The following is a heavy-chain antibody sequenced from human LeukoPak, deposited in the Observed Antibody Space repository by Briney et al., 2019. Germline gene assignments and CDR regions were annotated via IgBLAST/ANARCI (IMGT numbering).Heavy chain of an antibody. V-gene: IGHV4-39*07. CDR2: IYYSGST. CDR1: SGSISTSNYF. D-gene: IGHD2-21*01. J-gene: IGHJ2*01. CDR3: ARDVARSYWYFDL. Sequence: SETLSLTCTVSSGSISTSNYFWGWIRQPPGKGLEWIGSIYYSGSTSYSPSLKSRVTISIDTSKNQFSLKLISVTAADTAVYYCARDVARSYWYFDLWGRGTLVTVSS.